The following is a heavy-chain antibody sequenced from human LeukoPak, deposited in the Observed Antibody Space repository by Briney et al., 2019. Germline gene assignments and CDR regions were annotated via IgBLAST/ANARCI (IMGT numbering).Heavy chain of an antibody. V-gene: IGHV3-30*18. D-gene: IGHD1-26*01. CDR1: GFTFSSYA. CDR2: ISDDGSNK. J-gene: IGHJ3*02. CDR3: AKSSTKWELRRGAFDI. Sequence: PGRSLRLSCAASGFTFSSYAIHWVRQAPGKGLEWVAVISDDGSNKYYVDSVKGRFTISRDNSKNTLYLQMHSLRAEDTAVYYCAKSSTKWELRRGAFDIWGQGTMVTVSS.